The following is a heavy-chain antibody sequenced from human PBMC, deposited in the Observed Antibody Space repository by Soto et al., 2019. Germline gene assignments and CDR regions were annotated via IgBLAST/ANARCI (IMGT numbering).Heavy chain of an antibody. CDR3: ARGGLGSQIYYFDY. Sequence: KPSETLSRTCTVSGGSISSGGYYWSWIRQHPGKGLEWIGYIYYSGSTYYNPSLKSRVTISVDTSKNQFSLKLSSVTAADTAVYYCARGGLGSQIYYFDYWGQGTLVTVSS. D-gene: IGHD1-26*01. CDR1: GGSISSGGYY. CDR2: IYYSGST. J-gene: IGHJ4*02. V-gene: IGHV4-31*03.